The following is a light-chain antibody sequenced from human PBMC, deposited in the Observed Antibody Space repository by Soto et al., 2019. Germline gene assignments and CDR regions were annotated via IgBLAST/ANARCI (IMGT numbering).Light chain of an antibody. Sequence: EIVMTQSPATLSVSTGERATLSCRASRSLSNNLAWYQQEPGQAPRLLIYGASTRATGIPARFSGSGSGTEFTLTISSLQSEDFVVYYCQQYNNWPPLTFGGGTKVDIK. V-gene: IGKV3-15*01. J-gene: IGKJ4*01. CDR3: QQYNNWPPLT. CDR1: RSLSNN. CDR2: GAS.